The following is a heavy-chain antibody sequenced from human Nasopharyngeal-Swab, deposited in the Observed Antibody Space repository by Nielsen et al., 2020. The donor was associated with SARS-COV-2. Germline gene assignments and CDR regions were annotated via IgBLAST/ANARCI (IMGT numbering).Heavy chain of an antibody. J-gene: IGHJ6*02. D-gene: IGHD4/OR15-4a*01. CDR3: AKDGGLTTFPYYYYYGMDV. CDR2: ISGSGGST. CDR1: GFTFSSYV. Sequence: GGSLRLSCAASGFTFSSYVMSWVRQAPGKGLEWVSAISGSGGSTYYADPVKGRFTISRDNSKNTLYLQMNSLRAEDTAVYYCAKDGGLTTFPYYYYYGMDVWGQGTTVTVSS. V-gene: IGHV3-23*01.